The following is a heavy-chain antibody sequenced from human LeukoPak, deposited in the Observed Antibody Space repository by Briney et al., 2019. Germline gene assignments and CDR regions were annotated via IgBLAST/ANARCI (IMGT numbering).Heavy chain of an antibody. Sequence: ASVKVSCKVSGYTLTELSMHWVRQAPGEGLGWMGGFDPEDGETIYAQKFQGRVTMTEDTSTDTAYMELSSLRSEDTAVYYCATDGLWFGARYFDLWGRGTLVTVSS. V-gene: IGHV1-24*01. J-gene: IGHJ2*01. CDR3: ATDGLWFGARYFDL. CDR2: FDPEDGET. CDR1: GYTLTELS. D-gene: IGHD3-10*01.